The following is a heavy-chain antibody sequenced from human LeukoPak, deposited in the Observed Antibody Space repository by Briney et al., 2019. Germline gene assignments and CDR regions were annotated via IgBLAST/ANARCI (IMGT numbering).Heavy chain of an antibody. CDR2: IYSSGTT. D-gene: IGHD3-22*01. J-gene: IGHJ4*02. CDR1: GGSISNYY. CDR3: ARDVVTVILRGSYDSSGYHRLDY. V-gene: IGHV4-59*01. Sequence: SETLSLTCTVSGGSISNYYWNWIRQPPGKGLEWIGFIYSSGTTNYNPSLKSRLTFSLDTSKNQFSLKLTSMTAADTAVYYCARDVVTVILRGSYDSSGYHRLDYWGQGTLVTVSS.